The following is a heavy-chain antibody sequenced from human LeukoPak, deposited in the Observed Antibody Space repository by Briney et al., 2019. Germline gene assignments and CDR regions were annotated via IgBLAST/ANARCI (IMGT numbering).Heavy chain of an antibody. D-gene: IGHD3-10*01. CDR1: GSSFTSYW. CDR3: AQMVRGVPEDAFDI. J-gene: IGHJ3*02. CDR2: IYPGDSDT. V-gene: IGHV5-51*01. Sequence: PGASLQISCKGSGSSFTSYWIGWVRQLPGKGLEGMGIIYPGDSDTRYSPSFQGQVTISADKSISTAYLQWSSLKASDTAMYYCAQMVRGVPEDAFDIWGQGTMVTVSS.